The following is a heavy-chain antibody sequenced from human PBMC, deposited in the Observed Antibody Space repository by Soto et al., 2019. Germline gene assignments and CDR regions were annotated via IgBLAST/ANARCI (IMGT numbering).Heavy chain of an antibody. D-gene: IGHD2-15*01. CDR3: ARDYVVVVVAANAGYGMDV. V-gene: IGHV3-33*01. CDR1: GFTFSSYG. CDR2: IWYDGSNK. J-gene: IGHJ6*02. Sequence: GGSLRLSCAASGFTFSSYGMHWVRQAPGKGLEWVAVIWYDGSNKYYADSVKGRFTISRDNSKNTLYLQMNSLRAEDTAVYYCARDYVVVVVAANAGYGMDVWGQGTTVTVSS.